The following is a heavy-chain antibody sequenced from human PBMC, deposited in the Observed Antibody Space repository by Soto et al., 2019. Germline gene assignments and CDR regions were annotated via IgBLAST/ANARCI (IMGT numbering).Heavy chain of an antibody. V-gene: IGHV3-11*01. J-gene: IGHJ5*02. CDR2: ISDSGRII. D-gene: IGHD3-10*01. CDR3: ARKLSGIFSFGTAP. Sequence: GGSLRLSCAASGFTFSDYYMSWIRQAPGRGLEWISYISDSGRIIYYAESVKGRFTISRDNNQQSVFLEMNSLRAEDTAVYYCARKLSGIFSFGTAPWGQGTRVTAPQ. CDR1: GFTFSDYY.